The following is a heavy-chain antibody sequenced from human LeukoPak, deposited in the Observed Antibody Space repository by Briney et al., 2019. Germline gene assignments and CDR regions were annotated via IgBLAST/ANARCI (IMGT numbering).Heavy chain of an antibody. Sequence: PGGSLRLSCAASGSTFSSYSMNWVRRAPRKGLEWVSSISSSSSYIYYADSVKGRFTISRDNAKNSLYLQMNSLRAEDTAVYYCARDRGIAAVATQSFDYWGQGTLVTVSS. CDR2: ISSSSSYI. J-gene: IGHJ4*02. D-gene: IGHD6-13*01. V-gene: IGHV3-21*01. CDR1: GSTFSSYS. CDR3: ARDRGIAAVATQSFDY.